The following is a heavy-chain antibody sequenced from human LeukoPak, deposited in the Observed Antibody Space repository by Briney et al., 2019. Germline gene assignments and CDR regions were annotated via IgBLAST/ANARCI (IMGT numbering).Heavy chain of an antibody. J-gene: IGHJ4*02. D-gene: IGHD3-3*01. CDR3: AKDLPFGVPDS. CDR1: GFTFSTYA. Sequence: QTGGSLRLSCAASGFTFSTYAMSWVRQAPGKGLEWVSAIRGSGGTTYYADSVKGRFTISRDNSKNTLFLQMNSLRAEDTAVYYCAKDLPFGVPDSWGQGTLVTVSS. CDR2: IRGSGGTT. V-gene: IGHV3-23*01.